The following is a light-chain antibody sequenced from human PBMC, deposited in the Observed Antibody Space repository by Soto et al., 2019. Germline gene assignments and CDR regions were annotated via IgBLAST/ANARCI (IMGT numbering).Light chain of an antibody. CDR3: QQDGSSGT. J-gene: IGKJ1*01. CDR1: QTVRNNY. V-gene: IGKV3-20*01. CDR2: GAS. Sequence: LALSTATVSWSARERGTRWCRDSQTVRNNYLAWDQQQPGQAPRLLIYGASNRATGIPDRFSGSGSGTDFTLTFSGMEPEDFSGYYCQQDGSSGTFGQGTKVDIK.